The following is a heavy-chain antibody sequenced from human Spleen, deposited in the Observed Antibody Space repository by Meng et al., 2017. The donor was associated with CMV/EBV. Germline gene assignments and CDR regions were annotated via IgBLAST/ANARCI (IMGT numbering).Heavy chain of an antibody. D-gene: IGHD1-7*01. CDR2: IKQDGSEK. CDR3: VRAWKYDYYYYGMDV. Sequence: GESLKISCAASGFTFSSYWMSWVRQAPGKGLEWVANIKQDGSEKYYVDSVKGRFTISRDNAKKSLHLQMNSLRAEDTALYYCVRAWKYDYYYYGMDVWGQGTTVTVSS. J-gene: IGHJ6*02. CDR1: GFTFSSYW. V-gene: IGHV3-7*04.